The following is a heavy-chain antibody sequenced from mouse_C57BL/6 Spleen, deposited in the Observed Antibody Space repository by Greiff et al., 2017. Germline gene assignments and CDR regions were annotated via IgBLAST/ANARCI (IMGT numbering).Heavy chain of an antibody. J-gene: IGHJ3*01. CDR3: ARGDGYYSSFAY. CDR1: GYTFTSYW. Sequence: QVQLKQPGAELVRPGSSVKLSCKASGYTFTSYWMHWVKQRPIQGLEWIGNIDPSDSETHYNQKFKDKATLTVDKSSSTAYMQLSSLTSEDSAVYYCARGDGYYSSFAYWGQGTLVTVSA. V-gene: IGHV1-52*01. D-gene: IGHD2-3*01. CDR2: IDPSDSET.